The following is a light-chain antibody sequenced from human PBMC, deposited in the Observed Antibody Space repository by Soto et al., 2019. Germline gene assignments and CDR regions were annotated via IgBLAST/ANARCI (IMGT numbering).Light chain of an antibody. V-gene: IGKV3-20*01. CDR1: QSVSSSY. CDR2: GAS. Sequence: EIVLTQSPGTLSLSPGERATLSCRASQSVSSSYLAWYQQKPGQAPRLLIYGASSRATGIPDRFSGSGSGTDFTLTISRLEPEDFAVYYCQQYGSSLPTFGGGTKVDI. J-gene: IGKJ4*01. CDR3: QQYGSSLPT.